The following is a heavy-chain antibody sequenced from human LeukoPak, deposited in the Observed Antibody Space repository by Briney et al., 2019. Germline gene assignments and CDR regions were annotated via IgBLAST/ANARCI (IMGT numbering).Heavy chain of an antibody. V-gene: IGHV1-2*02. D-gene: IGHD6-13*01. Sequence: ASVKVSCKASGYTFTGYYMHWVRQAPGQGLEWMGWINPNSGGTNYAQKFQGRVTMTRDTSISTAYMELSRLRSDDTAVYYCARAPAAAGDYYYYGMDVWGQGTTVTVSS. CDR1: GYTFTGYY. CDR2: INPNSGGT. J-gene: IGHJ6*02. CDR3: ARAPAAAGDYYYYGMDV.